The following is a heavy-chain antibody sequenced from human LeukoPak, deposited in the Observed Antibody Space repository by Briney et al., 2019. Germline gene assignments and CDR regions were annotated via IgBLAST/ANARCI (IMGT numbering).Heavy chain of an antibody. V-gene: IGHV5-51*01. CDR3: ASPGGELTAAGHAFDI. Sequence: GESLKISCKGSGYSFTSYWIGWVRQMPGKGLEWMGIIYPGDSDTRYSPSFQGQVTISADKSISTAYLQWSSLKASDTAMYYCASPGGELTAAGHAFDIWGQGTMVTVSS. D-gene: IGHD6-13*01. J-gene: IGHJ3*02. CDR1: GYSFTSYW. CDR2: IYPGDSDT.